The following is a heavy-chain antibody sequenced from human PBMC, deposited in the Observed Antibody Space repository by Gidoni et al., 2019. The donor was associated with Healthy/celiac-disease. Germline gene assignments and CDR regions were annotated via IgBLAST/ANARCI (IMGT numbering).Heavy chain of an antibody. J-gene: IGHJ4*02. Sequence: QVQLKESGPGLVKPSETLSLTCTVSGGSISSYYWSWIRQPPGKGLEWIGYIYYSGSTNYNPSLKSRVTISVDTSKNQFSLKLSSVTAADTAVYYCARGLATTYWGQGTLVTVSS. CDR1: GGSISSYY. CDR3: ARGLATTY. V-gene: IGHV4-59*01. D-gene: IGHD1-26*01. CDR2: IYYSGST.